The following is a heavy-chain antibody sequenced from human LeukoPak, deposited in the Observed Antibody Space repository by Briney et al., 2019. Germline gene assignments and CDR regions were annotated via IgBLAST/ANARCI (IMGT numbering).Heavy chain of an antibody. CDR3: ARPPMYMVSPFDY. Sequence: SETLSLTCTVSGGSISSYYWSWIRQPPGKGLEWIGYIYYSGSTNYNPSLKSRVTVSVDTSKNQFSLKLSSVTAADTAVYYCARPPMYMVSPFDYWGQGTLVTVSS. V-gene: IGHV4-59*08. D-gene: IGHD4/OR15-4a*01. CDR1: GGSISSYY. J-gene: IGHJ4*02. CDR2: IYYSGST.